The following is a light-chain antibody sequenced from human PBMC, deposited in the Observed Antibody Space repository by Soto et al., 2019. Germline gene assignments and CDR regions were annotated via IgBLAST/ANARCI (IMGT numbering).Light chain of an antibody. CDR3: QQYNSYS. Sequence: DIQMTQSPSTLSASVGDRGTSTCRASQSISSWLAWYQQKPGKAPKLLIYDASSLESGVPSRFSGSGSGTEFTLTIRRLQPDDFASYYCQQYNSYSFGQGTKVDIK. V-gene: IGKV1-5*01. J-gene: IGKJ1*01. CDR1: QSISSW. CDR2: DAS.